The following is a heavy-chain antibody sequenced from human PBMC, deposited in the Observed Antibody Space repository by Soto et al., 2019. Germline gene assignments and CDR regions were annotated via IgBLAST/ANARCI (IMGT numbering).Heavy chain of an antibody. CDR2: ISYDGSNK. J-gene: IGHJ4*02. V-gene: IGHV3-30-3*01. Sequence: LRLSFAASGFTFSSYAIHWVRQAPGKGLEWVAVISYDGSNKYYADSVKGRFTISRDNSKNTLYLQMNSLRAEDTAVYYCARAKSIVVVVADLGYWGQGTLVTVSS. D-gene: IGHD2-15*01. CDR3: ARAKSIVVVVADLGY. CDR1: GFTFSSYA.